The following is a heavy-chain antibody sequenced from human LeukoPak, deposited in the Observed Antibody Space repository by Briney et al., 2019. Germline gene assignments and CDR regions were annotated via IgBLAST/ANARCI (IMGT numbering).Heavy chain of an antibody. J-gene: IGHJ4*02. CDR2: ISWNSGSI. CDR1: GFTFDDYA. CDR3: AKDDSSGYYTGFDY. D-gene: IGHD3-22*01. V-gene: IGHV3-9*01. Sequence: PGGSLRLSCAASGFTFDDYAIHWVRQAPGKGLEWVSGISWNSGSIGYADSVKGRFTISRDNAKNSLYLQMNSLRAEDTALYYCAKDDSSGYYTGFDYWGQGTLVTVSS.